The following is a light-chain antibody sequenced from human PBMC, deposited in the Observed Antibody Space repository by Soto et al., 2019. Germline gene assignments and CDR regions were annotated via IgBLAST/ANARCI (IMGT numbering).Light chain of an antibody. CDR3: QQRSNWQIT. V-gene: IGKV3-11*01. CDR1: QSVSSY. CDR2: DAS. J-gene: IGKJ5*01. Sequence: EIVLTQSPATLSLSPGERATLSCRSSQSVSSYLAWYQQKPGQAPRLLIDDASNRATGIPARFSGSGSGTDFTLTISSLEPEDFAVYYCQQRSNWQITFGQGTRLEI.